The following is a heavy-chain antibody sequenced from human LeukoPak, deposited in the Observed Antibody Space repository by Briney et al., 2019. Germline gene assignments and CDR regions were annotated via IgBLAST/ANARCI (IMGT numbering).Heavy chain of an antibody. Sequence: ASVKVSCKASGYTFTTYYMHWVRVRQAPGQGLEWMGIINPSGGSTSYPQKFQGRVTMTRDTSTSTVYMELSSLKSEDTAVYYCARDTVLVTAPIYYGMDVWGQGTTVTVSS. V-gene: IGHV1-46*01. CDR3: ARDTVLVTAPIYYGMDV. D-gene: IGHD5-18*01. CDR1: GYTFTTYY. CDR2: INPSGGST. J-gene: IGHJ6*02.